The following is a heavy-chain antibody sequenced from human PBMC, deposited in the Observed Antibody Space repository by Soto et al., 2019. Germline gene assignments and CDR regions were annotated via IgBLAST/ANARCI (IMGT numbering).Heavy chain of an antibody. CDR3: ARDQVVAANRDAFDI. J-gene: IGHJ3*02. V-gene: IGHV3-21*01. CDR2: ISSSSSYI. D-gene: IGHD2-15*01. Sequence: VQLVESGGGLVKPGGSLRLSCAASGFTFSSYSMNWVRQAPGKGLEWVSSISSSSSYIYYADSVKGRFTISRDNAKNSLYLQMNSLRAEDTAVYYCARDQVVAANRDAFDIWGQGTMVTVSS. CDR1: GFTFSSYS.